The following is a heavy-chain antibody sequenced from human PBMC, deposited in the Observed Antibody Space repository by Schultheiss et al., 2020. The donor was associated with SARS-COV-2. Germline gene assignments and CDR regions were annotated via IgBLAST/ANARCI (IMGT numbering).Heavy chain of an antibody. J-gene: IGHJ3*02. V-gene: IGHV4-31*03. D-gene: IGHD1-14*01. CDR3: ARDGWDKVPEI. Sequence: SETLSLTCTVSGGSISSGGYYWSWIRQHPGKGLEWIGDIYYSGSTYYSPSLTSRVTISVDRSKNQFSLKLSSVTAADTAVYYCARDGWDKVPEIWGQGTMVTVSS. CDR1: GGSISSGGYY. CDR2: IYYSGST.